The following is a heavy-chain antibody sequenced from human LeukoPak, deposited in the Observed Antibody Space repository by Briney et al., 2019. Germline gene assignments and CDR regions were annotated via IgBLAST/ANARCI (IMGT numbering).Heavy chain of an antibody. Sequence: SETLSLTCAVSGYSISSGYYWGWIRQPPGKGLEWIGSIYHSGSTYYNPSLKSRVTISVDTSKNQFSLKVSSVTAADMAVYYCARRNYYYYMDVWGKGTTVTVSS. J-gene: IGHJ6*03. V-gene: IGHV4-38-2*01. CDR1: GYSISSGYY. CDR3: ARRNYYYYMDV. CDR2: IYHSGST.